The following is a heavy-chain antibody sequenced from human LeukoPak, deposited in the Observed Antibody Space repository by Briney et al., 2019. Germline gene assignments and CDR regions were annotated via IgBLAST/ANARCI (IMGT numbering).Heavy chain of an antibody. J-gene: IGHJ4*02. D-gene: IGHD6-19*01. CDR1: GFTFSNYV. CDR3: AKTTLDIAVAGQYYFDY. CDR2: ISGSGGST. Sequence: PGGSLRLSCAASGFTFSNYVMSWVRQAPGKGLEWVSTISGSGGSTYYADSVKGRFTISRDNSKNTLYVQMNSLRPEDTALYYCAKTTLDIAVAGQYYFDYWGQGTLVTVSS. V-gene: IGHV3-23*01.